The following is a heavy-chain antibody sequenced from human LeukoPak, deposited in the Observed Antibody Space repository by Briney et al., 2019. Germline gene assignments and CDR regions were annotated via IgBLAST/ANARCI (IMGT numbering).Heavy chain of an antibody. CDR3: AKDNDYGDSNFDY. Sequence: GGSLRLSCATSGFTFGSYAMTWVRQAPGKGLEWVSGITGIDGSTYYADPVKGRFTISRDNSKNTLYLQMNSLRGEDTAAYYCAKDNDYGDSNFDYWGQGTLVTVSS. CDR2: ITGIDGST. J-gene: IGHJ4*02. D-gene: IGHD4-17*01. CDR1: GFTFGSYA. V-gene: IGHV3-23*01.